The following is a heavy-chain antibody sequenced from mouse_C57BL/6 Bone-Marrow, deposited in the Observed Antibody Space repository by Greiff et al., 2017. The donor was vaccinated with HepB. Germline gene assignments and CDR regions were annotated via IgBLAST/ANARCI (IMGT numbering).Heavy chain of an antibody. Sequence: EVQGVESGGDLVKPGGSLKLSCAASGFTFSSYGMSWVRQTPDKRLEWVATISSGGSYTYYPDSVKGRFTISRDNAKNTLYLQMSSLKSEDTAMYYFARHRSTRITTPVDYWGQGTTLTVSS. V-gene: IGHV5-6*01. CDR1: GFTFSSYG. J-gene: IGHJ2*01. D-gene: IGHD2-4*01. CDR2: ISSGGSYT. CDR3: ARHRSTRITTPVDY.